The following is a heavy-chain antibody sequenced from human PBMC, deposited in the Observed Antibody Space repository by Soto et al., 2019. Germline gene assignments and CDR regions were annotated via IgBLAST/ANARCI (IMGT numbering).Heavy chain of an antibody. CDR2: IYYSGST. Sequence: PSETLSVTYTVAGGSIISSSYYWVWIRQPPGKGLEWIGSIYYSGSTYYNPSLKSRVTISVDTSKNQFSLKLSSVTAADTAVYYCARLWYGDYVWGQGTLVPVSP. D-gene: IGHD4-17*01. J-gene: IGHJ4*02. V-gene: IGHV4-39*01. CDR1: GGSIISSSYY. CDR3: ARLWYGDYV.